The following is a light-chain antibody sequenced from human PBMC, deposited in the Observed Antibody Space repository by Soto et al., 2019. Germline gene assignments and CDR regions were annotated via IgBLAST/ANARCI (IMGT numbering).Light chain of an antibody. CDR2: KAS. J-gene: IGKJ2*01. CDR3: QQYNTYSMYT. V-gene: IGKV1-5*03. CDR1: QSISSW. Sequence: DIQMTQSPSTLSASVGDRVTITCRASQSISSWLAWYQQKPGKAPKLLIYKASILESGVPSRFSGSGSGTEFTLTISSLQPDDFASYFCQQYNTYSMYTFGQGTKPEIK.